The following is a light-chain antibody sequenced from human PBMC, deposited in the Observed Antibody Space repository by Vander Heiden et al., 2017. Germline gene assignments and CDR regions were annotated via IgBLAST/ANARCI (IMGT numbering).Light chain of an antibody. CDR3: AAWEDSLKAML. V-gene: IGLV1-36*01. CDR2: NDD. CDR1: SSNIGNNA. Sequence: QSVLTQPPSVSGAPRQRFTISCSGSSSNIGNNAVSWYHQVPGKAPKLLIYNDDRLPSGISDRFAGSKSGTSASLAINGLQSEDEGSFFCAAWEDSLKAMLFGGDTKLRVL. J-gene: IGLJ2*01.